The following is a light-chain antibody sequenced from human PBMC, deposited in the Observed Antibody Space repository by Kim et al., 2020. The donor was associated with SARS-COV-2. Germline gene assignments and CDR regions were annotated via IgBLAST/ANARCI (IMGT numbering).Light chain of an antibody. CDR1: KLGDKY. J-gene: IGLJ2*01. CDR3: QAWDSRTVI. V-gene: IGLV3-1*01. Sequence: YELTQPPSVSVSPGQTASIACSGDKLGDKYACWYQQKPGQSPVLVIYEGTERPSGIPERFSGSKSGTTATLTISGTQTMDEADYYCQAWDSRTVIFGGGTQLTVL. CDR2: EGT.